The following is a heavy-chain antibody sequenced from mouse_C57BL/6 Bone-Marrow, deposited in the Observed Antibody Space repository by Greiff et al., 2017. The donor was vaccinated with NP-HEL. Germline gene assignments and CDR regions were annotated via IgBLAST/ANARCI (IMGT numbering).Heavy chain of an antibody. CDR3: ARGYGAWFAY. CDR1: GYTFTSYW. D-gene: IGHD2-10*02. V-gene: IGHV1-52*01. Sequence: QVQLQQPGAELVRPGSSVKLSCKASGYTFTSYWMHWVKQRPIQGLEWIGNIDPSDSETHYNQQFKDKATLTVDKSSSTAYMQLSSLTSEDSAVYYCARGYGAWFAYWGQGTLVTVSA. J-gene: IGHJ3*01. CDR2: IDPSDSET.